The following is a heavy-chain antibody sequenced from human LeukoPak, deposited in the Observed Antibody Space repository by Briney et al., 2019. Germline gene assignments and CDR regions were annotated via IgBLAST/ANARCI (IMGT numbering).Heavy chain of an antibody. CDR2: ISAYNGNT. CDR1: GYTFTSYG. CDR3: AREGTVVVVPAAIKYYYYGMDA. D-gene: IGHD2-2*01. Sequence: ASVKVSCKASGYTFTSYGISWVRQAPGQGLEWMRWISAYNGNTNYAQKLQGRVTMTTDTSTSTAYMELRSLRSDDTAVYYCAREGTVVVVPAAIKYYYYGMDAWGQGTTVTVSS. J-gene: IGHJ6*02. V-gene: IGHV1-18*01.